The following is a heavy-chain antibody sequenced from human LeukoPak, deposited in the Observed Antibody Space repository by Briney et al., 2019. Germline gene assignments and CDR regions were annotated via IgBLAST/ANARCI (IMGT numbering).Heavy chain of an antibody. CDR2: IYRGGST. Sequence: GGSLRLSCAASGFTVSSNYMSWVRQAPGKGLEWVSVIYRGGSTYYADSVKGRFTISRDNSKNTLYLQMNSLRAEDTAVYYCARDDGDWYFDFWGQGTLVTDSS. D-gene: IGHD2-21*01. J-gene: IGHJ4*02. CDR3: ARDDGDWYFDF. V-gene: IGHV3-53*01. CDR1: GFTVSSNY.